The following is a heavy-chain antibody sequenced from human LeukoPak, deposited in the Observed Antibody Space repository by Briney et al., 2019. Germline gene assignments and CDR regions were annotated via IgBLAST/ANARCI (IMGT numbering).Heavy chain of an antibody. CDR3: ARSEGYSGSYRGLNWFDP. CDR2: ISYDGSNK. J-gene: IGHJ5*02. V-gene: IGHV3-30-3*01. CDR1: GFTFSSYA. D-gene: IGHD1-26*01. Sequence: GRSLSLSCAASGFTFSSYAMHWVRQAPGKGLEWVAVISYDGSNKYYADSVKGRFTISRDNSKNTLYLQMNSLRAEDTAVYYCARSEGYSGSYRGLNWFDPWGQGTLVTVSS.